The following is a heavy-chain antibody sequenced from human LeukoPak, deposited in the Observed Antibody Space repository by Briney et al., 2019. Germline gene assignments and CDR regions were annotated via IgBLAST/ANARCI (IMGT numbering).Heavy chain of an antibody. J-gene: IGHJ5*02. CDR3: ARRPLHSQNWLAP. V-gene: IGHV5-51*01. CDR2: IFPGDSDT. Sequence: GESLNISCKGYGDMFTSYWFAWVRQMHGKGLEWMGIIFPGDSDTRYSPSIQGQVTISVDRSISTAYLQWSSLKASDTAIYYCARRPLHSQNWLAPWGQGTLVTVSS. CDR1: GDMFTSYW.